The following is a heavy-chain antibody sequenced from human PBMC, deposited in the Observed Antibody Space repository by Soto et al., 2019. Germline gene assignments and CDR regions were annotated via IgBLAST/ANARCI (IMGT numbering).Heavy chain of an antibody. CDR1: GYTFTGYY. CDR3: ARLSRWLVRSLDLDY. CDR2: INPNSGGT. Sequence: ASVKVSCKASGYTFTGYYMHWVRQAPGQGLEWMGWINPNSGGTNYAQKFQGRVTMTRDTSISTAYMELSRLRSDDTAVYYCARLSRWLVRSLDLDYRGQGTLVTVSS. J-gene: IGHJ4*02. D-gene: IGHD6-19*01. V-gene: IGHV1-2*02.